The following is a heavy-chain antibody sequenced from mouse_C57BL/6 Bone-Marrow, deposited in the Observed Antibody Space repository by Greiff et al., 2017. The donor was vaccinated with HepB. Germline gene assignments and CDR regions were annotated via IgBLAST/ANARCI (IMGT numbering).Heavy chain of an antibody. CDR1: GFTFSSYA. D-gene: IGHD1-1*01. CDR2: ISDGGSYT. V-gene: IGHV5-4*01. Sequence: EVHLVESGGGLVKPGGSLKLSCAASGFTFSSYAMSWVRQTPEKRLEWVATISDGGSYTNYPDNVKGRFTISRDNAKNNLYLQMSHLTSEDTAMYYCASDCYYGSSWFAYWGQGTLVTVSA. CDR3: ASDCYYGSSWFAY. J-gene: IGHJ3*01.